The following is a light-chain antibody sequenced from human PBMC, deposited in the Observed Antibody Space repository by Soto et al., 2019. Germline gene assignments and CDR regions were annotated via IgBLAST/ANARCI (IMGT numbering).Light chain of an antibody. Sequence: EVVLTQSPGTLSLSPGERATLSCRASQSVSSSFLAWYQQKPGQAPGLLIHAASTGATGIPARFRGSGSGKDFTLTISSLEPEDSAVYFCHQYADSPQTFGQGTKVEIK. CDR3: HQYADSPQT. CDR1: QSVSSSF. CDR2: AAS. J-gene: IGKJ2*01. V-gene: IGKV3-20*01.